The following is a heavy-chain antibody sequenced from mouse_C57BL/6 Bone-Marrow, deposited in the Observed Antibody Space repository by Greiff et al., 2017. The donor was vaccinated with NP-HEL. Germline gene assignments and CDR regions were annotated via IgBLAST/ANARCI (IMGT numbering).Heavy chain of an antibody. CDR1: GFNIKDDY. V-gene: IGHV14-4*01. CDR2: IDPENGDT. J-gene: IGHJ3*01. CDR3: TTWRGYDPWFAY. Sequence: EVKLMESGAELVRPGASVKLSCTASGFNIKDDYMHWVKQRPEQGLEWIGWIDPENGDTEYASKFQGKATITADTSSNTAYLQLSSLTSEDTAVYYCTTWRGYDPWFAYGGQGTLVTVSA. D-gene: IGHD2-2*01.